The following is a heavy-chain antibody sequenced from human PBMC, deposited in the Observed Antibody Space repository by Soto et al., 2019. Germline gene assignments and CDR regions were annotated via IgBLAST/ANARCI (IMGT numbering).Heavy chain of an antibody. J-gene: IGHJ6*02. CDR2: IIPIFGTA. V-gene: IGHV1-69*06. Sequence: ASVKVSCKASGGTFSSYAISWVRQAPGQGLEWMGGIIPIFGTANYAQKFQGRVTITADKSTSTAYMELSSLRSEDTAVYYCARVVEIGLVATTNYYYYGMDVWGQGTTVTVSS. CDR3: ARVVEIGLVATTNYYYYGMDV. D-gene: IGHD5-12*01. CDR1: GGTFSSYA.